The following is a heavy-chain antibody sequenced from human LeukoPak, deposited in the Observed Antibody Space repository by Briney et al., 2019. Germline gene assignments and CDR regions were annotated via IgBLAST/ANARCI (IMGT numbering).Heavy chain of an antibody. D-gene: IGHD2-15*01. Sequence: GGSLRLSCAASGFSFSRYAMSRVRQAPGKGLEYLSGISASGSKTQYADSVKGRFTISRDNSKNTLSLQMNSLMADDTAVYYCASRPVSDIGPLDYWGQGTLVIVSS. CDR3: ASRPVSDIGPLDY. CDR2: ISASGSKT. J-gene: IGHJ4*02. V-gene: IGHV3-23*01. CDR1: GFSFSRYA.